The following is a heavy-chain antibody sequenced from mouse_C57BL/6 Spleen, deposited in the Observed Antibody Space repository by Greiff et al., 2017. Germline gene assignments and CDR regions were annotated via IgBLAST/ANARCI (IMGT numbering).Heavy chain of an antibody. D-gene: IGHD1-1*01. CDR3: SRESASITTLVSPFDY. Sequence: HVQLQQSGAELVKPGASVKISCKASGYAFSSSWMNWVKQRPGKGLEWIGQIYPGDGDNNYNGKFKGKATLTADKSSSTAYMQLSRLTAEDSAVYFCSRESASITTLVSPFDYWGQGTTLTVSS. V-gene: IGHV1-80*01. CDR2: IYPGDGDN. CDR1: GYAFSSSW. J-gene: IGHJ2*01.